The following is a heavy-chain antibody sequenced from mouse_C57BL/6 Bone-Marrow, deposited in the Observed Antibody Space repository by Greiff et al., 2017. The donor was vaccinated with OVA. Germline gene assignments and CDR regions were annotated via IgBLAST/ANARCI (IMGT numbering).Heavy chain of an antibody. CDR3: ARSGLGHSDD. J-gene: IGHJ2*01. V-gene: IGHV1-59*01. Sequence: VQLQQPGAELVRPGTSVKLSCKASGYTFTSYWMHWVKQRPGQGLEWIGVIDPSDSYTNYNQKFKGKATLTVDTSSSTAYMQLSSLTSEDSAVYYCARSGLGHSDDWGQGTTLTVSS. CDR1: GYTFTSYW. CDR2: IDPSDSYT.